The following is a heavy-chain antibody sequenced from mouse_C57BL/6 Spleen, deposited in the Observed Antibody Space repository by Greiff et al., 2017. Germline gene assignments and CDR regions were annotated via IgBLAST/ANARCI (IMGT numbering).Heavy chain of an antibody. CDR1: GYTFTSYW. J-gene: IGHJ2*01. Sequence: QVQLQQPGAELVRPGSSVKLSCKASGYTFTSYWMHWVKQRPIQGLEWIGNIDPSDSETHYNQKFKDKATLTVDKSSSTAYMQLSSLTSEDSAVYYCARQTGTGSYYFDYWGQGTTLTVSS. V-gene: IGHV1-52*01. CDR3: ARQTGTGSYYFDY. D-gene: IGHD4-1*01. CDR2: IDPSDSET.